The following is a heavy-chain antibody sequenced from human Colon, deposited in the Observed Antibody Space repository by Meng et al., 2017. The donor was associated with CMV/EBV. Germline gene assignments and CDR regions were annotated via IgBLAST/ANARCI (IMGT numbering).Heavy chain of an antibody. Sequence: QVQLVQSGAEVKEAGASVKVSCKASGYTFNGYFIHWVRQAPGQGLEWMGWINPNSGDTKFAQNFQVRVTLTRDTSISTAYMELNSLRSDDTAIYYCGTFGGEFDYWGQGTLVTVSS. CDR2: INPNSGDT. V-gene: IGHV1-2*02. CDR1: GYTFNGYF. D-gene: IGHD3-3*01. CDR3: GTFGGEFDY. J-gene: IGHJ4*02.